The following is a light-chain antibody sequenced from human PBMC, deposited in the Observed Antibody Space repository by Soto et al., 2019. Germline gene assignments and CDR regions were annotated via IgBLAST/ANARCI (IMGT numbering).Light chain of an antibody. CDR3: QTRSNWPLT. V-gene: IGKV3-11*01. Sequence: PGGRATLSCRTSQSVGRNLAWYQQKAGQAPRLLMYDTSNRATGIPARFSGSGSGTDFTLTISTLEPEDFGVYYCQTRSNWPLTFGGGTKVEIK. CDR1: QSVGRN. CDR2: DTS. J-gene: IGKJ4*01.